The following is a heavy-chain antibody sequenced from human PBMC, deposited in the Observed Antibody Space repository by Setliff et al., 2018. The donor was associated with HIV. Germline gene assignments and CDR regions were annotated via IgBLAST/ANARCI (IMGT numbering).Heavy chain of an antibody. V-gene: IGHV3-73*01. D-gene: IGHD6-6*01. Sequence: HPGGSLRLSCAASGFTFSGSAMHWVRQASGKGLEWVGRIRSKANSYATAYAASVKGRFTISRDDSKNTAYLQMNSLKTEDTAVYYCTRGSSSPLVYFQHWGQGTLVTVSS. CDR2: IRSKANSYAT. CDR3: TRGSSSPLVYFQH. J-gene: IGHJ1*01. CDR1: GFTFSGSA.